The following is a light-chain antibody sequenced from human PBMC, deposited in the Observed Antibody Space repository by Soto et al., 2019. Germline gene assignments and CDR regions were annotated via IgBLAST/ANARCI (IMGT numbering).Light chain of an antibody. CDR1: SGHNSYA. J-gene: IGLJ3*02. CDR3: QTWSTDIRV. Sequence: QSVLTQSPSASLGASVKLTCTLSSGHNSYAIAWHQQQPEKGPRYLMKVNSDGSHSKGDGIPDRFSGSSSGAERYLTISSLQSEDEADYYCQTWSTDIRVFGGGTKLTVL. V-gene: IGLV4-69*01. CDR2: VNSDGSH.